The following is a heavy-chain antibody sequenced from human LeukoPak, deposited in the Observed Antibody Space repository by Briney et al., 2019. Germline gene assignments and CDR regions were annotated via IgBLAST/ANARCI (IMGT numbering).Heavy chain of an antibody. J-gene: IGHJ4*02. Sequence: TGGPLRLSCAASGFNYNSYGLHWVRQAPGKGLEGVAVMWYDGSNKYYAASVQGRFPISRDNSKNTLYLQMNSLRAEDTAVYCCARDKFDILAVRYFDYWGRGTLVTVSS. V-gene: IGHV3-33*08. CDR2: MWYDGSNK. CDR3: ARDKFDILAVRYFDY. CDR1: GFNYNSYG. D-gene: IGHD3-9*01.